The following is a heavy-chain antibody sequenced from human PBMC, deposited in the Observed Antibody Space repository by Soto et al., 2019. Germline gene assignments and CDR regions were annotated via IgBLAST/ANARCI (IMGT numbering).Heavy chain of an antibody. CDR2: MSYDGSNK. D-gene: IGHD6-19*01. CDR1: GFTFSSYG. V-gene: IGHV3-30*03. J-gene: IGHJ4*02. CDR3: ATSSGRRYYFDY. Sequence: QVQLVESGGGVVQPGRSLRLSCAASGFTFSSYGMHWVRQAPGKGLEWVAVMSYDGSNKYYADSVKGRFTISRDNSKNTLYLQMNSLRAEDTAVYYCATSSGRRYYFDYWGQGTLVTVSS.